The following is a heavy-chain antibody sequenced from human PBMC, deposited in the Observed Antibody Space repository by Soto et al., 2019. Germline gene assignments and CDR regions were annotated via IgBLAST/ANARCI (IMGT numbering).Heavy chain of an antibody. CDR2: IYYSGST. CDR3: ARGYSLTMVRGVQIDY. CDR1: GGSISSGGYY. J-gene: IGHJ4*02. Sequence: QVQLQESGPGLVKPSQTLSLTCTVSGGSISSGGYYWSWIRQHPGKGLEWIGYIYYSGSTYYNPSLKSRVTISXXTXKXQFSLKLSSVTAADTAVYYCARGYSLTMVRGVQIDYWGQGTLVTVSS. D-gene: IGHD3-10*01. V-gene: IGHV4-31*03.